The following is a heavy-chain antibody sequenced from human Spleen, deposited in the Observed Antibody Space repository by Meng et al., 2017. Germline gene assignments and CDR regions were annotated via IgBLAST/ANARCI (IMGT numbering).Heavy chain of an antibody. CDR1: GYTFAAYW. D-gene: IGHD6-13*01. Sequence: QVQLMQYGAEGKKPVASVKLSCKASGYTFAAYWIQWVRQAPGQGLEWMGRIDPKSGNTHYAQKFQGRVTMTRDTSISTAYMGLSGLRSDDTAVYYCARDEDISAAGYLLGDFWGQGTLVTVSS. CDR3: ARDEDISAAGYLLGDF. V-gene: IGHV1-2*06. J-gene: IGHJ4*02. CDR2: IDPKSGNT.